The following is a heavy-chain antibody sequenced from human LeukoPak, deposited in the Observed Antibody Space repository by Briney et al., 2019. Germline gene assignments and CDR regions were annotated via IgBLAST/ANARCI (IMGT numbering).Heavy chain of an antibody. V-gene: IGHV4-59*01. J-gene: IGHJ4*02. Sequence: SETLSLTSTVSGGSISSYYWSWIRQPPGKGLEWIGYIYYSGSTNYNPSLKSRVTISVDTSKNQFSLKLSSVTAADTAVYYCARGERLSQLLLDYWGQGTLVTVSS. D-gene: IGHD2-2*01. CDR1: GGSISSYY. CDR2: IYYSGST. CDR3: ARGERLSQLLLDY.